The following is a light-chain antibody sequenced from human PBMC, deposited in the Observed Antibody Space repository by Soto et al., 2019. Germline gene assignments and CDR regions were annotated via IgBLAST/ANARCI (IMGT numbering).Light chain of an antibody. CDR3: QQLHSYPRIT. V-gene: IGKV1-5*01. CDR1: LMISSW. J-gene: IGKJ5*01. Sequence: IQMTQSHSTLSASVGDRVTITCRASLMISSWLAGYQQKPGKAPKLLIYDAASLESGVPSRFSRSGSGTEFTLTISSLQHADVATDYCQQLHSYPRITFGQGTRLEIK. CDR2: DAA.